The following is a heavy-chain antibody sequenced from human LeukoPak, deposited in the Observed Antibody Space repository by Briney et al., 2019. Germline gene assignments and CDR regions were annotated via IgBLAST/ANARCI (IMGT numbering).Heavy chain of an antibody. Sequence: GGSLRLPCAASGFTFSDYYMSWIRQAPGKGLEWVSYISSSGSTIYYADSVKGRFTISRDNAKNSLYLQMNSLRAEDTAVYYCARTVGVATPYFDYWGQGTLVTVSS. CDR1: GFTFSDYY. V-gene: IGHV3-11*04. CDR2: ISSSGSTI. D-gene: IGHD3-3*01. CDR3: ARTVGVATPYFDY. J-gene: IGHJ4*02.